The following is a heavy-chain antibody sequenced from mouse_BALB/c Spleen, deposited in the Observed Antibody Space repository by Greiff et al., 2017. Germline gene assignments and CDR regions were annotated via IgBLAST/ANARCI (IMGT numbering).Heavy chain of an antibody. V-gene: IGHV3-2*02. J-gene: IGHJ3*01. D-gene: IGHD1-1*01. Sequence: VQLKQSGPGLVKPSQSLSLTCTVTGYSITSDYAWNWIRQFPGNKLEWMGYISYSGSTSYNPSLKSRISITRDTSKNQFFLQLNSVTTEDTATYYCARAGLRTPWFAYWGQGTLVTVSA. CDR3: ARAGLRTPWFAY. CDR1: GYSITSDYA. CDR2: ISYSGST.